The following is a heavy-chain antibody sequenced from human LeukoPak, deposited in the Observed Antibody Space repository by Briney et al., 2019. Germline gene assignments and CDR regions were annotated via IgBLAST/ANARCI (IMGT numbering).Heavy chain of an antibody. V-gene: IGHV6-1*01. CDR1: GDSVSSNSAA. Sequence: SQTLSLTCAISGDSVSSNSAAWNWIRQSPSRGLEWLGRTYYRSKWYNDYAVSVKSRITINPDTSKNQFSLQLNSVTPEDTAVYYCARGALGYCSGGSCYPEDNNWFDPWGQGTLVTVSS. J-gene: IGHJ5*02. CDR2: TYYRSKWYN. D-gene: IGHD2-15*01. CDR3: ARGALGYCSGGSCYPEDNNWFDP.